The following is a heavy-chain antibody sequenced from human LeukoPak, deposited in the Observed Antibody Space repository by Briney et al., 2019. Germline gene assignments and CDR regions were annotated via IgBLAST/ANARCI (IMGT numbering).Heavy chain of an antibody. J-gene: IGHJ4*02. CDR2: ISGSGGST. CDR3: ASYDSSGYYYRPPLYFDF. V-gene: IGHV3-23*01. D-gene: IGHD3-22*01. Sequence: PGGSLRLSCAASGFTFSSYAMSWVRQAPGKGLKWVSAISGSGGSTYSADSVKGRFTISRDNSKNTLYLQMNSLRAEDTAVYYCASYDSSGYYYRPPLYFDFWAREPWSPSPQ. CDR1: GFTFSSYA.